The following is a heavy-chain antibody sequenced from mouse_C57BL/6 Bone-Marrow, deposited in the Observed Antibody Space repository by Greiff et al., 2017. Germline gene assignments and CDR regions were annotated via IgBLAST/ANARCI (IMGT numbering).Heavy chain of an antibody. V-gene: IGHV1-81*01. CDR2: IYPRSGNT. J-gene: IGHJ4*01. Sequence: VQLQESGAELARPGASVKLSCKASGYTFTSYGISWVKQSTGQGLEWIGEIYPRSGNTYYNEKFKGKATLTADKSSSTAYMELRSLTSEDSAVYFCARYYFYAMDYWGQGTSVTVSS. CDR3: ARYYFYAMDY. CDR1: GYTFTSYG. D-gene: IGHD1-1*01.